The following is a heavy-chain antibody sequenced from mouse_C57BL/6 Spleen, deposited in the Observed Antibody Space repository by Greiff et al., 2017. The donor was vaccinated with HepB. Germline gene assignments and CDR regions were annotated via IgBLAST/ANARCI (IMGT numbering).Heavy chain of an antibody. CDR3: ARGFDSWFAY. Sequence: EVQLQQSGPGMVKPSQSLSLTCTVTGYSITSGYDWHWIRHFPGNKLEWMGYISYSGSTNYNPSLKSRISITHDTSKNHFFLKLNSVTTEDTATYYCARGFDSWFAYWGQGTLVTVSA. V-gene: IGHV3-1*01. CDR1: GYSITSGYD. J-gene: IGHJ3*01. D-gene: IGHD2-4*01. CDR2: ISYSGST.